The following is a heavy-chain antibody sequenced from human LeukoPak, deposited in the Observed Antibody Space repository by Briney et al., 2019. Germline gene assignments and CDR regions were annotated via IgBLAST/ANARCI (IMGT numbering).Heavy chain of an antibody. CDR1: GFTFSSYA. Sequence: GGSLRLSCAASGFTFSSYAMTWVRQAPGKGLEWVSAISIGGSSTWYADSVEGRFTISRDNSKNTLYLQMDSLRADDTATYYCAKDHNSCRGVSCLLHRDWGQGTLVTVSS. CDR2: ISIGGSST. J-gene: IGHJ4*02. D-gene: IGHD2-15*01. CDR3: AKDHNSCRGVSCLLHRD. V-gene: IGHV3-23*01.